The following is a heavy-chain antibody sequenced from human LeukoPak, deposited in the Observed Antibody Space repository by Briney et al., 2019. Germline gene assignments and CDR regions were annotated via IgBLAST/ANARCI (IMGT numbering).Heavy chain of an antibody. CDR2: IIPILGIA. V-gene: IGHV1-69*04. D-gene: IGHD1-26*01. J-gene: IGHJ6*03. Sequence: GASVKVSCKASGYTFTSYGISWVRQAPGQGLEWMGRIIPILGIANYAQKFQGRVTITADKSTSTAYMELSSLRSEDTAVYYCARDRKWEAGYYYYYMDVWGKGTTVTVSS. CDR3: ARDRKWEAGYYYYYMDV. CDR1: GYTFTSYG.